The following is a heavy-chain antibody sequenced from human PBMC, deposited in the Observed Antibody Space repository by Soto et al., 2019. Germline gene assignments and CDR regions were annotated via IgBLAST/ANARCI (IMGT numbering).Heavy chain of an antibody. J-gene: IGHJ5*02. CDR1: GGSFSGYY. CDR2: INHSGST. D-gene: IGHD1-1*01. CDR3: ATANWSHHYFDP. Sequence: QVRLQQWGTGLLKSSETLSLTCAVYGGSFSGYYWSWLRQPPGKGLEWIGEINHSGSTNYNPSLQSRVTISIDTSKNQFSLQVPSVTAADTAVYYCATANWSHHYFDPWGQGTLVTVSS. V-gene: IGHV4-34*01.